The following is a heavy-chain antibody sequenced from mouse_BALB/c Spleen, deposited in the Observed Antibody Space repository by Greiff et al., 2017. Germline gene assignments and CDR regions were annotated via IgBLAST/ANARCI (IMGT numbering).Heavy chain of an antibody. CDR3: TRSTGMDY. Sequence: VQLQQPGAELVKPGASVKLSCKASGYTFTSYYMYWVKQRPGQGLEWIGGINPSNGGTNFNEKFKSKATLTVDKSSSTAYMQLSSLTSEDSAVYYCTRSTGMDYWGQGTSVTVSS. V-gene: IGHV1S81*02. J-gene: IGHJ4*01. CDR1: GYTFTSYY. CDR2: INPSNGGT. D-gene: IGHD4-1*02.